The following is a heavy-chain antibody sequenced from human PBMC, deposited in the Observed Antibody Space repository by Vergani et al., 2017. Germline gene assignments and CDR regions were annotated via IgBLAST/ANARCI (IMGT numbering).Heavy chain of an antibody. CDR2: LSWDGGST. V-gene: IGHV3-43*01. CDR3: AKESGGYRGYFDY. J-gene: IGHJ4*02. Sequence: EVQLVESGGVVVQPGGSLRLSCAASGFTFDDYTMHWVRQAPGKGLEWVSLLSWDGGSTYYADSVKGRFTISRDNSKNSLYLQMNSLRTEDTALYYCAKESGGYRGYFDYWGQGTLVTVSS. CDR1: GFTFDDYT. D-gene: IGHD1-26*01.